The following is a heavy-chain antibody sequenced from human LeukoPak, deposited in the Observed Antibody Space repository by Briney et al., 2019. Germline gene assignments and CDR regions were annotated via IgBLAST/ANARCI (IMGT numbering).Heavy chain of an antibody. Sequence: SETLSLTCTVSGGSISSSSYYWGWIRQPPGKGLEWIGSIYYSGSTYYNPFLKSRVTISVDTSKNQFSLKLSSVTAADTAVYYCARPRSVEYSSSSGSDAFDIWGQGTMVTVSS. D-gene: IGHD6-6*01. J-gene: IGHJ3*02. CDR1: GGSISSSSYY. CDR3: ARPRSVEYSSSSGSDAFDI. V-gene: IGHV4-39*01. CDR2: IYYSGST.